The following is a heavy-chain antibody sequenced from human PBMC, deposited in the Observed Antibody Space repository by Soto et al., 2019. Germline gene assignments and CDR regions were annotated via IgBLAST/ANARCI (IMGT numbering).Heavy chain of an antibody. V-gene: IGHV4-4*07. CDR2: VQMSGTT. D-gene: IGHD1-1*01. CDR3: AKDRSTMRWFDP. CDR1: GASVRSYH. Sequence: SETLSLTCAVSGASVRSYHWSWIRQAAGKGLERIGRVQMSGTTNYNPSLKTRVTMSLDTSRNEVSLTMTSVTAADTAVYFCAKDRSTMRWFDPWGQGILVTVSS. J-gene: IGHJ5*02.